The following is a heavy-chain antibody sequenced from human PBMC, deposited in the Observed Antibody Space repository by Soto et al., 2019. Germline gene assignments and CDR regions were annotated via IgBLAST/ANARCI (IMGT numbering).Heavy chain of an antibody. CDR3: ARDLSAISGWHGP. CDR2: IIAFKGNT. D-gene: IGHD6-19*01. V-gene: IGHV1-18*01. J-gene: IGHJ5*02. Sequence: QVQLLQSGAEVKRPGASVKVSCKASGYTFTSYGISWVRQAPGQGLEWMGWIIAFKGNTNYAQKFKGRVTMTTDTSTSTAYMELRSLRSDDTAVYYCARDLSAISGWHGPWGQGTLVTVSS. CDR1: GYTFTSYG.